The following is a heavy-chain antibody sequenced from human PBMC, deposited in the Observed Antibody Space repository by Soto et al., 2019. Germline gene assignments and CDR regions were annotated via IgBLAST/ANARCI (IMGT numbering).Heavy chain of an antibody. J-gene: IGHJ4*02. Sequence: EVQLLESGGGLVQPGGSLRLSCAASGFTLSDYSMNWVRQAPGKGPEWVSSVISDGRTFYADSVKGRFTISRDTSKNTLYLQMNSLRVEDTAVYYCAKPIYGSGGWDFEYWGQGTLVTVSS. CDR3: AKPIYGSGGWDFEY. CDR2: VISDGRT. V-gene: IGHV3-23*01. D-gene: IGHD3-10*01. CDR1: GFTLSDYS.